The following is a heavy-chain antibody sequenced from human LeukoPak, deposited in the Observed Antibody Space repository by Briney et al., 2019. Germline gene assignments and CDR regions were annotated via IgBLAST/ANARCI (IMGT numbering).Heavy chain of an antibody. D-gene: IGHD2-2*03. CDR2: ISAGNGNT. J-gene: IGHJ3*02. CDR1: GYTFTSYA. CDR3: ARVDDLDAFDI. V-gene: IGHV1-3*01. Sequence: ASVKVSCKASGYTFTSYAIHWVRQAPGQRLEWMGWISAGNGNTKYSQNFQGRVTFISNTSATTAFMELSSLRSEDAAVYYCARVDDLDAFDIWGQGTMVTVSS.